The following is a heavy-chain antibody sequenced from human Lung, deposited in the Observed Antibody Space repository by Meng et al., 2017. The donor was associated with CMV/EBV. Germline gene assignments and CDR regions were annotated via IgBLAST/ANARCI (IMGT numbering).Heavy chain of an antibody. CDR1: GYTFTSYG. J-gene: IGHJ4*02. CDR3: ASSSDIVVVPAAPFDY. Sequence: AXVXVSXXASGYTFTSYGISWVRQAPGQGLEWMGWISAYNGNTNYAQKLQGRVTMTTDTSTSTAYMELRSLRSDDTAVYYCASSSDIVVVPAAPFDYWGQGXLVTVSS. CDR2: ISAYNGNT. D-gene: IGHD2-2*01. V-gene: IGHV1-18*01.